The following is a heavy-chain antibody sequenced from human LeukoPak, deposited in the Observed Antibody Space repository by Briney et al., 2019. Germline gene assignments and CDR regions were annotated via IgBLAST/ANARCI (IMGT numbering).Heavy chain of an antibody. CDR3: ASERRDGYRDAFDI. J-gene: IGHJ3*02. D-gene: IGHD5-24*01. CDR1: GGTFSSYA. CDR2: IIPIFGTA. V-gene: IGHV1-69*05. Sequence: GSSVKVSFKASGGTFSSYAISWVRQAPGQGLEWMGRIIPIFGTANYAQKFQGRVTITTDESTSTAYMELSSLRSEDTAVYYCASERRDGYRDAFDIWGQGTMVTVSS.